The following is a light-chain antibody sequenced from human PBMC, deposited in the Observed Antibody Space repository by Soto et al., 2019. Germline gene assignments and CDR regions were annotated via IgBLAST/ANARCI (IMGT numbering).Light chain of an antibody. J-gene: IGKJ1*01. V-gene: IGKV2-30*01. CDR3: MQGTRWLWT. Sequence: DVGLTQSPLSLPVALGQPASISCRSSQSLVFSDGNTYLNWFHQRPGQSPRRLIYKVSNRDSGVPDRFSGSGSGTDFTLKISRVEAEDVGVYYCMQGTRWLWTFGQGTKVEIK. CDR1: QSLVFSDGNTY. CDR2: KVS.